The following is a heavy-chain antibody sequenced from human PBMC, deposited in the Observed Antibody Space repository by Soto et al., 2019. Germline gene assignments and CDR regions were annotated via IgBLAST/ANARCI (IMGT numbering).Heavy chain of an antibody. CDR2: ASDSGGST. CDR3: AKGTRYCSGGTCYYYYGLDV. Sequence: GGSLRLSCAASGFTFSSYDMSWVRQAPGEGLVWVSSASDSGGSTYYADSMKGRFTISRDNSKNTLYLQMNSLRAGDTAVYYCAKGTRYCSGGTCYYYYGLDVWGQGTTVTVSS. V-gene: IGHV3-23*01. D-gene: IGHD2-15*01. J-gene: IGHJ6*02. CDR1: GFTFSSYD.